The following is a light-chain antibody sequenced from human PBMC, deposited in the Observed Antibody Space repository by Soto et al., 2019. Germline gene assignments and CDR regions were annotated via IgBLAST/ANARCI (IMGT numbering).Light chain of an antibody. V-gene: IGKV1-39*01. Sequence: DVQMTQSPSSLSASVGDRFTVTCVASQSIMIYLNWYQQKPGKAPELLIFAASSLQSGVPSRFSGSGSGTDFTLTISSLQPEDFATYYCQQSGDTPPWTFGQGTKVDIK. CDR2: AAS. J-gene: IGKJ1*01. CDR3: QQSGDTPPWT. CDR1: QSIMIY.